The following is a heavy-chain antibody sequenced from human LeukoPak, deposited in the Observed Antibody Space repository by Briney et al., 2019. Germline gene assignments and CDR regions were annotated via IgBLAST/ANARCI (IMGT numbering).Heavy chain of an antibody. J-gene: IGHJ3*02. Sequence: ASVKVSCKASGYTFTSYYMHWVRQAPGQGLEWMGIINPSGGSTSYAQKFQGRVTITADKSTNTAYMELSSLRSEDTAIYYCARGGSSGGDAFDIWGQGTMVTVSS. D-gene: IGHD3-16*01. CDR3: ARGGSSGGDAFDI. CDR2: INPSGGST. V-gene: IGHV1-46*01. CDR1: GYTFTSYY.